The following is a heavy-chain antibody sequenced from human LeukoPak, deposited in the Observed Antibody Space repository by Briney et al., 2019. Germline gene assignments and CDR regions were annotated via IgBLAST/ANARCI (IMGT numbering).Heavy chain of an antibody. Sequence: SETLSLTCSVSGASVTSYYWNWVRQRPGKGLEWIGYISYNERMDYGPTLKSRVTMSLGTSKNQFSLKLTSVAAADTAVYYCARQVITFGGVIVPFWFDPWGQGTLVTVSS. CDR2: ISYNERM. CDR3: ARQVITFGGVIVPFWFDP. J-gene: IGHJ5*02. V-gene: IGHV4-59*02. CDR1: GASVTSYY. D-gene: IGHD3-16*02.